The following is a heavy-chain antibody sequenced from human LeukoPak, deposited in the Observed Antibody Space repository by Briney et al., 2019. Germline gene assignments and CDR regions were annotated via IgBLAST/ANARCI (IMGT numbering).Heavy chain of an antibody. D-gene: IGHD3-9*01. CDR3: ARRILRYFDWLLQIQLDY. Sequence: SETLSLTCAVYGGSFSGYYWSWIRQPPGKGLEWIGEINHSGSTNYNPSLKSRVTISVDTSKNQFSLKLSSVTAADTAVYYCARRILRYFDWLLQIQLDYWGQGTLVTVSS. J-gene: IGHJ4*02. CDR2: INHSGST. V-gene: IGHV4-34*01. CDR1: GGSFSGYY.